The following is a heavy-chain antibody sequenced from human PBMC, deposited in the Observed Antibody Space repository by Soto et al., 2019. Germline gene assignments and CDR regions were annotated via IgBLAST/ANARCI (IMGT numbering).Heavy chain of an antibody. V-gene: IGHV4-39*01. J-gene: IGHJ4*02. Sequence: PSETLSLTGTVPGGSISSSSYYWGWIRQPPGKGLEWIGSIYYSGSTYYNPSLKSRVTISVDTSKNQFSLKLSSVTAADTAVYYCARHTGYFYTVTTPFDYWGQGTLVTVSS. CDR3: ARHTGYFYTVTTPFDY. CDR2: IYYSGST. D-gene: IGHD4-17*01. CDR1: GGSISSSSYY.